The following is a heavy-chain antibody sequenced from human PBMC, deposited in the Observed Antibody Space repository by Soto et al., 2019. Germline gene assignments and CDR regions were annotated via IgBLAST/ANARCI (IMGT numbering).Heavy chain of an antibody. CDR3: ARELATYYYDSSGYALDY. CDR2: IWYDGSNK. CDR1: GFTFSSYG. V-gene: IGHV3-33*01. D-gene: IGHD3-22*01. Sequence: GGSLRLSCAASGFTFSSYGMHWVRQAPGKGLEWVAVIWYDGSNKYYADSVKGRFTISRDNSKNTLYLQMNSLRAEDTAVYYCARELATYYYDSSGYALDYWGQGTLVTVSS. J-gene: IGHJ4*02.